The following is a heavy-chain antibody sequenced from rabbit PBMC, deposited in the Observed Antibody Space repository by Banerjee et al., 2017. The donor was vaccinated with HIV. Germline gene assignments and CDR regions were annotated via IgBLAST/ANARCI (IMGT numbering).Heavy chain of an antibody. CDR1: GFSFSSSYY. CDR2: INGGSSGDT. J-gene: IGHJ4*01. D-gene: IGHD4-2*01. Sequence: QEQLEESGGGLVQPEGSLTLTCTASGFSFSSSYYMCWVRQAPGKGLEWIGCINGGSSGDTYYASWAKGRFTISKTSSTTVTLQMTSLTAADTATYFCARGGAYAGDGNFNLWGQGTLVTVS. CDR3: ARGGAYAGDGNFNL. V-gene: IGHV1S45*01.